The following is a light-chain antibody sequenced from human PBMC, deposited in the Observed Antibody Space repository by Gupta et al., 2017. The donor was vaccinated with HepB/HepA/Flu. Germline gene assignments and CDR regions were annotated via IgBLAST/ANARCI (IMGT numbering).Light chain of an antibody. J-gene: IGKJ5*01. CDR1: QSVFYNSNNRNY. Sequence: DIVVTQSPESLAVSLCDRATINCKYSQSVFYNSNNRNYLAWYQQKPGQPPRLLIYWASTRESGVPDRFSGSGSGTDFTLTISSLQAEDLAVYYCQQYFVTPVTFGQGTRLEIK. CDR3: QQYFVTPVT. CDR2: WAS. V-gene: IGKV4-1*01.